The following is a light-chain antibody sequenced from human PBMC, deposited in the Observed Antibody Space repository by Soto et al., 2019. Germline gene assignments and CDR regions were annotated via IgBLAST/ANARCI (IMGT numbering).Light chain of an antibody. CDR1: QSVSSSY. Sequence: EIVLTQSPGTLSFSPGERATLSCRARQSVSSSYLAWYQQKPGQAPRLLIYGASSRATGIPDRFSGSGSGTDFTLTISRLEPEDFAVYYCQQYGSSPWTFGQGTKVEIK. J-gene: IGKJ1*01. CDR3: QQYGSSPWT. CDR2: GAS. V-gene: IGKV3-20*01.